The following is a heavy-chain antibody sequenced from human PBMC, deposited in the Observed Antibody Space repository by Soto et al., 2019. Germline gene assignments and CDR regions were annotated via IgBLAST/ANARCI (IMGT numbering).Heavy chain of an antibody. J-gene: IGHJ5*01. V-gene: IGHV1-46*01. CDR1: EYTFTDYY. CDR2: SNPSGGST. CDR3: ATAAYSTSWYDF. Sequence: QVQLVQSGAEVKKPGASVKLSCKSSEYTFTDYYIHWVRQAPGQGLEWMGRSNPSGGSTSYAQKFQGRATMTRDTSTSTVYMELSSLRSEDTAVYYCATAAYSTSWYDFWGQGTLVTVSS. D-gene: IGHD6-13*01.